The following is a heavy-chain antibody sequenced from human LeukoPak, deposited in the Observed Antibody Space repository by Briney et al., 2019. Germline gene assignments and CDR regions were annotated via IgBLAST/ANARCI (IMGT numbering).Heavy chain of an antibody. CDR3: ARSYSSSSRPIDY. CDR2: ISSSSSYI. V-gene: IGHV3-21*01. J-gene: IGHJ4*02. D-gene: IGHD6-6*01. Sequence: VGSLRLSCATSGFTFSSYSMNWVRQARGKGLEWVSSISSSSSYIYYADSVKGRFTISRDNAKNSLYLQMNSLRAEDTAVYYCARSYSSSSRPIDYWGQGTLVTVSS. CDR1: GFTFSSYS.